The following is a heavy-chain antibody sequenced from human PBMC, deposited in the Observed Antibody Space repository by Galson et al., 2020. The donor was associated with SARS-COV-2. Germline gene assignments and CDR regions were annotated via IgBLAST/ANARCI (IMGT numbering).Heavy chain of an antibody. J-gene: IGHJ4*02. D-gene: IGHD6-19*01. CDR2: IVGDGGST. V-gene: IGHV3-64*01. CDR3: ARGSGWYFGYFDY. Sequence: GGSLRLSCAASGFTFSSYPMHWVRQAPGKGLEYVSAIVGDGGSTYYANSVKGRFTISRDNSKNTLYLQMVSLRTEDMAVYYCARGSGWYFGYFDYWGQGTLVTVSS. CDR1: GFTFSSYP.